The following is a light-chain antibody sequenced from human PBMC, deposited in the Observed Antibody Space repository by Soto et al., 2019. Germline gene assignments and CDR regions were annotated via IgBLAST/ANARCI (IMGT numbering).Light chain of an antibody. J-gene: IGLJ2*01. CDR3: QSYNSSLSGVV. CDR1: SSNIGAGYD. Sequence: QSVLTQPPSVSGAPGQRVTISCTGSSSNIGAGYDVHWYQQLPGTAPKLLIYGNINRPSGVPDRFSGSKSGTSASLAITGLQAEDEADYYCQSYNSSLSGVVFGRGTQLTVL. V-gene: IGLV1-40*01. CDR2: GNI.